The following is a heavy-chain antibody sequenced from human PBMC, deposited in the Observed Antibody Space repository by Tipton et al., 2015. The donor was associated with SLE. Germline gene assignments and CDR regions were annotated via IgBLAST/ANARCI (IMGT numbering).Heavy chain of an antibody. J-gene: IGHJ5*02. Sequence: GLVKPSETLSLTCTVSGGSISSYYWSWIRQVPGKGLEWIGYFYYSGITKYNVSFKSRVTMSVDTSKNHFSLKLTSVTAADTAVYYCARDDHSVDSWFDPWGQGTLVTVSS. CDR2: FYYSGIT. CDR3: ARDDHSVDSWFDP. D-gene: IGHD2-21*01. CDR1: GGSISSYY. V-gene: IGHV4-59*01.